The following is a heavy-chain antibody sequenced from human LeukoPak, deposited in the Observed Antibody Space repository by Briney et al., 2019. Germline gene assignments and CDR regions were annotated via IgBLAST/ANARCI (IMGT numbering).Heavy chain of an antibody. V-gene: IGHV3-7*01. Sequence: GGSLRLSCAASGFTFSSYWMNWVRQAPGKGLEWVANIKQEGNDKYYVDSVKGRFTISRDNAKNSLYLQMNSLRAEDTAVHYCARYGSTWDLDYWGQGTLVTVSS. CDR2: IKQEGNDK. J-gene: IGHJ4*02. CDR3: ARYGSTWDLDY. CDR1: GFTFSSYW. D-gene: IGHD6-13*01.